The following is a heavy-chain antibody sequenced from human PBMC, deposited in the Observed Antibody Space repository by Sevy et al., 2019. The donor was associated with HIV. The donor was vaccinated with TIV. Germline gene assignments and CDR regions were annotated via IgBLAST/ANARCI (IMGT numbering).Heavy chain of an antibody. CDR2: IKQDMSEK. J-gene: IGHJ4*02. CDR1: GFTFSSYW. D-gene: IGHD2-21*01. Sequence: GGSLRLSCAASGFTFSSYWMTWVRQAPGKGLEWVANIKQDMSEKYYADSVKGRFTISRDNARNSLYLQMESLRAEDTAVYYCARHGGIVDRAFDFWGRGTLVTVSS. V-gene: IGHV3-7*01. CDR3: ARHGGIVDRAFDF.